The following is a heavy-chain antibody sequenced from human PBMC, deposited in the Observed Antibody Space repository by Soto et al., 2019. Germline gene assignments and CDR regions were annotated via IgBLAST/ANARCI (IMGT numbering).Heavy chain of an antibody. CDR2: ISGTASRT. CDR3: ATPFRYFDN. J-gene: IGHJ4*02. CDR1: GFTPTTTP. D-gene: IGHD3-9*01. V-gene: IGHV3-23*01. Sequence: GGSLRLSCSGSGFTPTTTPLSWVRQRPGKGLEWVTTISGTASRTYYVDSVKGRFFISRDNSKNTVTLQMNNLTVDDTAVYYCATPFRYFDNWGQGTRVTVSS.